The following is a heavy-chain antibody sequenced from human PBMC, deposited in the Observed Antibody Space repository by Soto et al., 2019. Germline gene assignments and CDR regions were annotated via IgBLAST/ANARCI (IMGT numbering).Heavy chain of an antibody. J-gene: IGHJ4*01. CDR2: ITSSGSKT. Sequence: PRLPCSASGFTFSSYEISWVRQAPGKGLEWVSHITSSGSKTYYADSVKGRFAVSRDNAKNSLYLQMNSLRVEDTGGYYCARGYSGGWSHGGDFDYLGQGARVTVSA. V-gene: IGHV3-48*03. D-gene: IGHD6-19*01. CDR1: GFTFSSYE. CDR3: ARGYSGGWSHGGDFDY.